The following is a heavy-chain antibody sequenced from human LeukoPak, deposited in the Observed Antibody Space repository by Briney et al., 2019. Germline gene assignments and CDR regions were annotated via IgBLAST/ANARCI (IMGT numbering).Heavy chain of an antibody. J-gene: IGHJ4*02. CDR2: ISSSSSTI. CDR3: ARAGEQWLVPNAYFDY. Sequence: GGSLRLSCAASGFTFSSYSMNWVRQAPGEGLEWVSYISSSSSTIYYADSVKGRFTISRDNAKNSLYLQMNSLRAEDTAVYYCARAGEQWLVPNAYFDYWGQGTLVTVSS. CDR1: GFTFSSYS. D-gene: IGHD6-19*01. V-gene: IGHV3-48*01.